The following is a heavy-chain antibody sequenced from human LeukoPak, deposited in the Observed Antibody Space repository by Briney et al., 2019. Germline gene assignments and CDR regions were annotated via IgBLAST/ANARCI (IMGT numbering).Heavy chain of an antibody. CDR2: IAYDGSNE. D-gene: IGHD1-1*01. Sequence: GGSLRLSCAASGFTFNSYSMHWVRQAPGKGLEWVAVIAYDGSNEKYADSVKGRFTIPRDNSRNTLYLQMVSLTTEDTAVYYCATASQVASTSRGDYWGRGTLVTVSS. J-gene: IGHJ4*02. CDR1: GFTFNSYS. CDR3: ATASQVASTSRGDY. V-gene: IGHV3-30*04.